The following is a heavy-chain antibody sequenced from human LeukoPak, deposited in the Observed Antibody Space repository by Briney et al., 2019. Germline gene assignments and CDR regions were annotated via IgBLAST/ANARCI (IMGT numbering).Heavy chain of an antibody. V-gene: IGHV3-23*01. CDR2: ISGRGDST. Sequence: PGGSLRLSCAASGFTFRSYGMNWVRQAPGKGLEWVSGISGRGDSTYYADSVKGRFTISRDNSNNTLYLQMNSLRVEDTAVYYCAKATAYCSGGSRYSGSDYWGQGTLVTVSS. CDR1: GFTFRSYG. D-gene: IGHD2-15*01. CDR3: AKATAYCSGGSRYSGSDY. J-gene: IGHJ4*02.